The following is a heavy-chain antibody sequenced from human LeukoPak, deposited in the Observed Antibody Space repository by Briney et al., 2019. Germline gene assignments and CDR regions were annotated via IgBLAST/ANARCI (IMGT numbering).Heavy chain of an antibody. Sequence: GGSLRLSCAASGFTFSSYWMSWVRQAPGKGREGVANVKQDGSEKFYVDSVKGRFTISRDNAKNSLYLQMNSLRAEDTAVYYCARGNWNYGDPLYFDYWGQGTLVTVSS. CDR3: ARGNWNYGDPLYFDY. V-gene: IGHV3-7*01. CDR1: GFTFSSYW. D-gene: IGHD1-7*01. J-gene: IGHJ4*02. CDR2: VKQDGSEK.